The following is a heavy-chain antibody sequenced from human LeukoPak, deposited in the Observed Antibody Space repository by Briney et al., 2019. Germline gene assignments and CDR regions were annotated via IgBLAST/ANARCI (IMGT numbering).Heavy chain of an antibody. CDR1: GGSARSSRPY. J-gene: IGHJ5*02. V-gene: IGHV4-39*02. Sequence: SETLSLTCTVSGGSARSSRPYWGWIRQSPGKGLEWIGSVYYVGNAYYRPSLLSRATISIDTSKTHISLRLTSVTATDTGIYYCATHDEGSYFETWGQGALVTVSS. D-gene: IGHD3-10*01. CDR2: VYYVGNA. CDR3: ATHDEGSYFET.